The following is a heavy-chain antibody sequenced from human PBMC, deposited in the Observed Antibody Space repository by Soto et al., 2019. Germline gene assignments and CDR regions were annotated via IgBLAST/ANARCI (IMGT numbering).Heavy chain of an antibody. Sequence: PSETLSLTCPVSGGSISGEVYYGIGFRQLPGKGLEWIGDIYYSGTTYHNPPLRSRLTISGDASKNQFSLKLSSVTDADTALYYCARGRGYSYGPYYFDYWGQGTLVTVSS. V-gene: IGHV4-31*03. D-gene: IGHD5-18*01. CDR2: IYYSGTT. CDR3: ARGRGYSYGPYYFDY. J-gene: IGHJ4*02. CDR1: GGSISGEVYY.